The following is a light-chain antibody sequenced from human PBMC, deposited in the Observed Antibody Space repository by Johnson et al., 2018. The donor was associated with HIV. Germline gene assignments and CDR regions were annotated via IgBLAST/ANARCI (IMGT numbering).Light chain of an antibody. V-gene: IGLV1-51*01. J-gene: IGLJ1*01. CDR1: SSNIGNNY. CDR3: GTWDSSLSANV. Sequence: QSVLTQPPSVSAAPGQKVTISCSGSSSNIGNNYVSWYQQLPGTAPKLLIYDNNKRPSGIPDRFSGSKSGTSATLGITGLQTGDEAGYYCGTWDSSLSANVFVTGTKVTVL. CDR2: DNN.